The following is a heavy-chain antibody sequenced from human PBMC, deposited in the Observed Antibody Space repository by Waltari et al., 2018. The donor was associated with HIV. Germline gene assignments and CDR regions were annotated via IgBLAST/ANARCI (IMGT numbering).Heavy chain of an antibody. D-gene: IGHD3-10*01. CDR3: ARFKFVGRRVDHFFDY. Sequence: QVQMVQSGSEVKKPGSSVRVSCKTSGDTFTNFGISWVRQAPGKGLEWMGGIIPVFGTPTFGRKFQGRLSIIADESASTAYMELSSLKSDDTAIYFCARFKFVGRRVDHFFDYWGQGSLVTVSS. V-gene: IGHV1-69*12. CDR1: GDTFTNFG. J-gene: IGHJ4*02. CDR2: IIPVFGTP.